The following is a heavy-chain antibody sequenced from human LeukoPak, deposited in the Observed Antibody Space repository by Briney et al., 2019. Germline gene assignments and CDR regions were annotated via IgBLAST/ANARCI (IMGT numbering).Heavy chain of an antibody. D-gene: IGHD3-3*01. CDR3: AGAPAGSLEWLSPFDY. CDR1: GGSISSASYY. Sequence: KPSKTLSLTCTVSGGSISSASYYWSWIRQPAGKALEWIGRIYASGSTNYNPSLKYRVTITTDTSKNQLSLKLSSVTAADTAVYYCAGAPAGSLEWLSPFDYWGQGTLVTVSS. J-gene: IGHJ4*02. V-gene: IGHV4-61*02. CDR2: IYASGST.